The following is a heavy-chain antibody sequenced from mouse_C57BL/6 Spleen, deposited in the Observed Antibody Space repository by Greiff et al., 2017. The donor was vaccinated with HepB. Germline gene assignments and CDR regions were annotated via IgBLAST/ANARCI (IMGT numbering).Heavy chain of an antibody. CDR3: VSDYDYVAWFAY. CDR2: IRSKSSNYAT. J-gene: IGHJ3*01. CDR1: GFTFNTYA. D-gene: IGHD2-4*01. Sequence: EVQRVESGGGLVQPKGSLKLSCAASGFTFNTYAMHWVRQAPGKGLEWVACIRSKSSNYATYYADSVKDRFTISRDDSQSMLYLQMNNLKTEDTAMYYCVSDYDYVAWFAYWGQGTLVTVSA. V-gene: IGHV10-3*01.